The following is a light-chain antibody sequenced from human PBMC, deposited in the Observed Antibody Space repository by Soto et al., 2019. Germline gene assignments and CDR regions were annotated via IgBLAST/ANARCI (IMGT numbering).Light chain of an antibody. CDR3: QQYDTSPT. CDR2: DAS. V-gene: IGKV3-20*01. Sequence: DIVLTQSPSTLSLSPGERATLSCTASHSLSSTSLFWYQQKSGQTPRVLIYDASNRATGIPDRFTGSVSGTDFTLTISRPEPEHSAVYLCQQYDTSPTFGHGNKVYIK. CDR1: HSLSSTS. J-gene: IGKJ1*01.